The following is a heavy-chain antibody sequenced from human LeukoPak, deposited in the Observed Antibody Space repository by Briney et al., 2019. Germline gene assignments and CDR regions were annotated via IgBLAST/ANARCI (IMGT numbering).Heavy chain of an antibody. V-gene: IGHV1-2*02. J-gene: IGHJ5*02. D-gene: IGHD3-9*01. Sequence: ASVKLSFKASGYTCTGNYLHWGRQPPGQGLEWMGWINPNSGGTNYAQKFQGRVTMTRDTSMSTAYMELSRLRSDDTAVYYCARGDYDILTGYYSDWFDPWGQGTLVTVSS. CDR1: GYTCTGNY. CDR2: INPNSGGT. CDR3: ARGDYDILTGYYSDWFDP.